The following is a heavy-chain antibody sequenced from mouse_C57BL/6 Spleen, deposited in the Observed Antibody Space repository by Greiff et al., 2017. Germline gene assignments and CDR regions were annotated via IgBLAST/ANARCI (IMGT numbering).Heavy chain of an antibody. CDR3: ARGYPYDYGEGYAIDH. CDR1: GYSITSGYY. CDR2: ISYDGSN. D-gene: IGHD2-4*01. J-gene: IGHJ4*01. V-gene: IGHV3-6*01. Sequence: DVHLVESGPGLVKPSQSLSLTCSVTGYSITSGYYWNWIRQFPGNKLEWMGYISYDGSNNYNPSLKNRISITRDTSKNQFFLKLNSVTTEDTATYYCARGYPYDYGEGYAIDHWGQGTPVTVSS.